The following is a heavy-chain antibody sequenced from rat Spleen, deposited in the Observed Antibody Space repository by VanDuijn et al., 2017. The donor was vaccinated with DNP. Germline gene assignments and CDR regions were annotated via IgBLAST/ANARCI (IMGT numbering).Heavy chain of an antibody. CDR2: MSPTTRSS. D-gene: IGHD4-3*01. CDR3: TRGGTYYFDY. V-gene: IGHV5S23*01. Sequence: EVQLVESGGGLVLPGRSLKLSCVASGFSFRDYDMAWVRQAPSKGLEWVACMSPTTRSSYYRDSVRGRFTVSRDDSTSTLYLQMDSLRSEDTATYYCTRGGTYYFDYWGQGVLVTVSS. CDR1: GFSFRDYD. J-gene: IGHJ2*01.